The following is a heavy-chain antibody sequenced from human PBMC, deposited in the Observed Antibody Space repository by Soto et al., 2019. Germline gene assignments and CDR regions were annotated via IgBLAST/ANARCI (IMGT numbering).Heavy chain of an antibody. D-gene: IGHD2-15*01. V-gene: IGHV1-18*01. CDR1: GYTFTSYG. Sequence: GASVKVSCKASGYTFTSYGISWARQAPGQGLEWMGWISAYNGNTNYAQKLQGRVTMTTDTSTSTAYMELRSLRSDDTAVYYCARDPDDCSGGSCYFGRFYYYYYMDVWGKGTTVTVSS. CDR3: ARDPDDCSGGSCYFGRFYYYYYMDV. J-gene: IGHJ6*03. CDR2: ISAYNGNT.